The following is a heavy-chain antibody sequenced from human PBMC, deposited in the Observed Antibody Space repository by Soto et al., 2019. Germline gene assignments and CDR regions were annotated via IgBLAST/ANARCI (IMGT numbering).Heavy chain of an antibody. D-gene: IGHD4-17*01. CDR3: ARDRGTVPTPDY. Sequence: GASVKVSCKASGYTFTSYGISWVRQAPGQGLEWMGWISAYNGNTNYAQKLQGRVTMTTDTSTSTAYVELRSLRSDDTAVYYCARDRGTVPTPDYWGQGTLVTVSS. CDR1: GYTFTSYG. V-gene: IGHV1-18*01. J-gene: IGHJ4*02. CDR2: ISAYNGNT.